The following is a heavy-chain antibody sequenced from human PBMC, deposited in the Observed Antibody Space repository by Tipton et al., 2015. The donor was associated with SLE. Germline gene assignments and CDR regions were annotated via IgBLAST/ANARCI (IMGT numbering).Heavy chain of an antibody. CDR1: GGSISSSSS. J-gene: IGHJ4*02. V-gene: IGHV4-61*01. CDR2: IYYTGSS. D-gene: IGHD2-21*01. Sequence: TLSLTCTVSGGSISSSSSWGWIRQAPGAGLEWIGYIYYTGSSNHNPSLKGRVTMSVDTSKNQFSLSVNSVTAADTAVYYCARTDSGGDLFVFDSWGQGTLVTVSS. CDR3: ARTDSGGDLFVFDS.